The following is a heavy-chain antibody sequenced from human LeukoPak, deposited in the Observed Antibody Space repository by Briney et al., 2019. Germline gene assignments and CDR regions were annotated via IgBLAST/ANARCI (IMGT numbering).Heavy chain of an antibody. V-gene: IGHV1-69*06. Sequence: ASVKVSCKASGGIFSSYGISWVRQAPGQGLEWMGGIIPIFGTANYAQKFQGRVTITADKSTSTAYMELSSLRSEDTAVYYCASGGSYDSSGYFLGYYFDYWGQGTLVTVSS. D-gene: IGHD3-22*01. CDR2: IIPIFGTA. CDR3: ASGGSYDSSGYFLGYYFDY. CDR1: GGIFSSYG. J-gene: IGHJ4*02.